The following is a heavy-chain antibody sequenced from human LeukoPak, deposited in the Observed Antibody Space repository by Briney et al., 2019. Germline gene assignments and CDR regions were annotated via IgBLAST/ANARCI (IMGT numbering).Heavy chain of an antibody. D-gene: IGHD4-17*01. CDR3: ARTINYGGFFDY. V-gene: IGHV4-59*01. CDR1: GGSISGWY. J-gene: IGHJ4*02. CDR2: IYHSGST. Sequence: SETLSLTCTVSGGSISGWYWSWIRQPPGKGLEWIGSIYHSGSTNYNPSLKSRVTISVDTSKNQFSLKLSSVTAADTAVYYCARTINYGGFFDYWGQGTLVTVSS.